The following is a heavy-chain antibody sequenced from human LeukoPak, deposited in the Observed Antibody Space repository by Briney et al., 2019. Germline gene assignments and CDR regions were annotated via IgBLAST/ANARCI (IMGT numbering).Heavy chain of an antibody. V-gene: IGHV3-21*01. CDR3: AELGITMIGGV. J-gene: IGHJ6*04. D-gene: IGHD3-10*02. CDR1: GFTFSNYN. CDR2: ISTSSSYI. Sequence: GGSLRLSCAASGFTFSNYNMNWVRQAPGKGLEWVSSISTSSSYIYYADSVKGRFTISRDNAKKSMYLQMNSLRAEDTAVYYCAELGITMIGGVWGKGTTVTISS.